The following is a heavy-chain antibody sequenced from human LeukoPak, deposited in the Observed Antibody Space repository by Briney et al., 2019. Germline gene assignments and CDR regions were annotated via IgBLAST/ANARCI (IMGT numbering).Heavy chain of an antibody. Sequence: GGSLRLSCAASGFTFSSYSMNWVRQAPGKGLEWVSSISSSSSYIYYADSVKGRFTISRDNAKNSLYLQMNSLRPEDTAVYFCAKLVDSASMIWGRGTLVTVSS. J-gene: IGHJ4*02. V-gene: IGHV3-21*04. CDR2: ISSSSSYI. D-gene: IGHD1-1*01. CDR1: GFTFSSYS. CDR3: AKLVDSASMI.